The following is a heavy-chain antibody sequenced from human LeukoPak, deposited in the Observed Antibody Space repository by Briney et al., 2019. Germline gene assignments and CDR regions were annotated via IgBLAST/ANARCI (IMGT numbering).Heavy chain of an antibody. CDR2: ISSSSSYI. V-gene: IGHV3-21*01. CDR3: ARDGVTYYYGSGSSRPGCYGMDV. D-gene: IGHD3-10*01. Sequence: GGSLRLSCAASGFTFSSYSMNWVRQAPGKGLEWVSSISSSSSYIYYADSVKGRFTISRDNAKNSLYLQMNSLRAEDTAVYYCARDGVTYYYGSGSSRPGCYGMDVWGQGTTVIVSS. CDR1: GFTFSSYS. J-gene: IGHJ6*02.